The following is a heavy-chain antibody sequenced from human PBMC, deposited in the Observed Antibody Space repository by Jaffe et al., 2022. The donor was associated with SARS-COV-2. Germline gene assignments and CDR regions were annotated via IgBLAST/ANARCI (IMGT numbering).Heavy chain of an antibody. CDR3: AKVLYGDYVKSGDYYYGMDV. V-gene: IGHV3-23*01. CDR2: ISGSGGST. D-gene: IGHD4-17*01. CDR1: GFTFSSYA. J-gene: IGHJ6*02. Sequence: EVQLLESGGGLVQPGGSLRLSCAASGFTFSSYAMSWVRQAPGKGLEWVSAISGSGGSTYYADSVKGRFTISRDNSKNTLYLQMNSLRAEDTAVYYCAKVLYGDYVKSGDYYYGMDVWGQGTTVTVSS.